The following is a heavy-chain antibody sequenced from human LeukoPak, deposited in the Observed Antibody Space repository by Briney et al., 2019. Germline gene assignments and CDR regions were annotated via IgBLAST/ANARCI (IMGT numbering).Heavy chain of an antibody. J-gene: IGHJ6*03. CDR1: GFTFSSYG. Sequence: GGSLRLSCAASGFTFSSYGMHWVRQAPGKGLEWLANIKQDGTEKNYLNSVKGRFTISRDNAKNSLYLQMNSLRAEDTAVYYCAREYKYYYYYMDVWGKGTTVTVSS. D-gene: IGHD1-1*01. V-gene: IGHV3-7*01. CDR2: IKQDGTEK. CDR3: AREYKYYYYYMDV.